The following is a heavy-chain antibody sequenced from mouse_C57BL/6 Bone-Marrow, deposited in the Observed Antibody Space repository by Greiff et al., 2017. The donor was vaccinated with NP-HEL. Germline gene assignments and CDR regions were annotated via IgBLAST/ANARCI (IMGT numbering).Heavy chain of an antibody. D-gene: IGHD2-12*01. J-gene: IGHJ4*01. V-gene: IGHV2-2*01. Sequence: VKLVESGPGLVQPSQSLSITCTVSGFSLTSYGVHWVRQSPGKGLEWLGVIWSGGSTDYNAAFISRLSISKDNSKSQVFLKMNSLQADDTAIYYCASYTTRCAMDYWGQGTSVTVSS. CDR1: GFSLTSYG. CDR3: ASYTTRCAMDY. CDR2: IWSGGST.